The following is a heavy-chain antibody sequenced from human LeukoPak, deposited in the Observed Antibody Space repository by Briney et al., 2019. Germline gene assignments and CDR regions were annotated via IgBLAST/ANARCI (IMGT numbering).Heavy chain of an antibody. D-gene: IGHD2-2*01. J-gene: IGHJ6*02. Sequence: ASVKVSCKASGYTFTSYGISWVRQAPGQGLEWMGWISAYNGNTSYAQKLQGRVTMTTDTSTSTAYMELRSLRSDDTAVYYCAREYITPYCSSTSCFRANYYYYGMDVWGQGTTVTVSS. CDR1: GYTFTSYG. V-gene: IGHV1-18*01. CDR3: AREYITPYCSSTSCFRANYYYYGMDV. CDR2: ISAYNGNT.